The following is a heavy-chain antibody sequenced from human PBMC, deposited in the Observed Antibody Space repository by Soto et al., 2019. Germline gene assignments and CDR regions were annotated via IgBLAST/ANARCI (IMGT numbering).Heavy chain of an antibody. CDR2: IDPSDSYT. CDR3: ASSSSWPPGYYYYGMDV. J-gene: IGHJ6*02. D-gene: IGHD6-13*01. CDR1: GYSFTSYW. V-gene: IGHV5-10-1*01. Sequence: GESLKISCQGSGYSFTSYWISWVRQMPGKGLEWMGRIDPSDSYTNYSPSFQGHVTISADKSISTAYLQWSSLKASDTAMYYCASSSSWPPGYYYYGMDVWGQGTTVTVSS.